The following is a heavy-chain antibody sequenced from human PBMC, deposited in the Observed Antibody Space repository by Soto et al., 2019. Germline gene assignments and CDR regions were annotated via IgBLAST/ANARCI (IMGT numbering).Heavy chain of an antibody. CDR1: GFTFNRHP. CDR2: ISHDGNNK. J-gene: IGHJ4*02. CDR3: ARASGHIYATLHGPFDH. D-gene: IGHD2-8*01. V-gene: IGHV3-30-3*01. Sequence: GGSLRLSCAASGFTFNRHPLHWVRQAPGKGLEWVAVISHDGNNKYYADSVKGRFTISRDNSMNMLYLQMHGLRAEDTAIFYCARASGHIYATLHGPFDHWGQGALVTVSS.